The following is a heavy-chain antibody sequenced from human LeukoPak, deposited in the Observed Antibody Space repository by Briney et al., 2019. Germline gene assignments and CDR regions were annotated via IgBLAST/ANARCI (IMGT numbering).Heavy chain of an antibody. CDR2: ISGSDGST. CDR3: AKVGSTITAVNWFAP. Sequence: GGSLRLSCAASGFTFSGYSMSWVRQTPGKGLDWVSAISGSDGSTYYANFVKGRFHISRDDSKNTVYLQMNSLRAEDTAVYYCAKVGSTITAVNWFAPWGQGTLVTVSS. CDR1: GFTFSGYS. J-gene: IGHJ5*02. V-gene: IGHV3-23*01. D-gene: IGHD4-11*01.